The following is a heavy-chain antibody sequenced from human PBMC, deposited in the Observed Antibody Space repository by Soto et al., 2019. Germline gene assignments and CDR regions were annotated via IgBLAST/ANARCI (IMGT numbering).Heavy chain of an antibody. CDR2: IYCSVST. D-gene: IGHD4-17*01. CDR3: ARDYGGPFDD. J-gene: IGHJ4*02. Sequence: QVQLQESGPGLVKPSETLSLTCTVSGGSISGYYWSWIRQPPGKGLEWIGCIYCSVSTNYNPSLKSRVTITVDTSKNQFSPKPSSVTAADTAAYYCARDYGGPFDDWGQGTLVTVSS. V-gene: IGHV4-59*01. CDR1: GGSISGYY.